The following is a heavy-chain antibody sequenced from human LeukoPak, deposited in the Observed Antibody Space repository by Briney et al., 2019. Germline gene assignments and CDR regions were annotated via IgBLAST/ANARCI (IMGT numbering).Heavy chain of an antibody. Sequence: ASVKVSCKASGYTFTSYYMHWVRQAPGQGLEWMGIINPSGDSISNAQKFQGRVTMTRDMSTSTVYMQLSSLRSEDTAVYYCAKGVIAAAGTLFDYWGQGTLVTVSS. CDR2: INPSGDSI. CDR3: AKGVIAAAGTLFDY. D-gene: IGHD6-13*01. J-gene: IGHJ4*02. V-gene: IGHV1-46*01. CDR1: GYTFTSYY.